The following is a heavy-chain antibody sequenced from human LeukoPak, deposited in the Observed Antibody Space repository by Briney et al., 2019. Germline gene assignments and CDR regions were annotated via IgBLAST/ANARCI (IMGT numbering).Heavy chain of an antibody. V-gene: IGHV3-21*01. Sequence: PGGSLRLSCAASGFTFNTYTMNWFRQAPGKGLEWVSSISSSSSYIYYADSVEGRFTVSRDNAKNSLYLQMNSLRAEDTAVYYCARDGSGIRNRAVDYWGQGTLVTVSS. CDR3: ARDGSGIRNRAVDY. J-gene: IGHJ4*02. D-gene: IGHD3-10*01. CDR2: ISSSSSYI. CDR1: GFTFNTYT.